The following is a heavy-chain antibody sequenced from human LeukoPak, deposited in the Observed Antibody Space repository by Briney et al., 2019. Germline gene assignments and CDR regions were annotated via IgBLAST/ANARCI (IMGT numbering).Heavy chain of an antibody. D-gene: IGHD7-27*01. V-gene: IGHV3-9*01. CDR2: ISWNSGSI. J-gene: IGHJ2*01. CDR3: AEANSWGLSEYWYFDL. CDR1: GFTFDDYA. Sequence: GGSLRLSCAASGFTFDDYAMHWVRQPPGKGLEWVSGISWNSGSIGYADSVKGRFTISRDNAKNSLFLQMNSLRAEDTALYYCAEANSWGLSEYWYFDLWGRGTLVTVSS.